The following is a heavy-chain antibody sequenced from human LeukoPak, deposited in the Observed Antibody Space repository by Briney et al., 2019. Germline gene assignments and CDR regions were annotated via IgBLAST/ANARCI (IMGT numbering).Heavy chain of an antibody. Sequence: ASVTVSCTASGYTFTGYYMHWVRQAPGQGLEWMGWINPNSGGTNYAQKFQGRVTMTRDTSISTAYMELSRLRSDDTAVYYCARAAVAAAFDYWGQGTLVTVSS. CDR1: GYTFTGYY. J-gene: IGHJ4*02. D-gene: IGHD6-19*01. CDR2: INPNSGGT. V-gene: IGHV1-2*02. CDR3: ARAAVAAAFDY.